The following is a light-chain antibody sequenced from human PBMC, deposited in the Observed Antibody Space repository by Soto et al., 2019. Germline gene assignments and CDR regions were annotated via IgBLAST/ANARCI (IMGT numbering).Light chain of an antibody. J-gene: IGLJ3*02. Sequence: QSALTQPASVSGSPGQSVTISCTGTGTDVGGYNYVSWYQHHPGKAPKLMIYEVSNRPPGVSNLFSGSKSGNTASLSISGIQTEDEADYYCCSFTSRSTWLFGGGTKLTVL. CDR1: GTDVGGYNY. CDR2: EVS. CDR3: CSFTSRSTWL. V-gene: IGLV2-14*01.